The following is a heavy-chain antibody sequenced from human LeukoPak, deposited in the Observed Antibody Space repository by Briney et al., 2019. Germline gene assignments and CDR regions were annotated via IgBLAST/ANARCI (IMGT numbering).Heavy chain of an antibody. CDR3: AKGYYYYFDY. D-gene: IGHD3-10*01. J-gene: IGHJ4*02. CDR1: GFTLSSYG. CDR2: IRYDGSNK. V-gene: IGHV3-30*02. Sequence: GGSLRLSCAASGFTLSSYGMHWVRQAPGKGLEWVAFIRYDGSNKYYADSVKGRFTISRDNSKNTLYLQMNSLRAEDTAVYYCAKGYYYYFDYWSQGTLVTVSS.